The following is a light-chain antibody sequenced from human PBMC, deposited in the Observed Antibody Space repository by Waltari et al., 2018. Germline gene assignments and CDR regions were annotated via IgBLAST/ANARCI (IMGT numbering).Light chain of an antibody. CDR3: ISYAGNNKYV. J-gene: IGLJ1*01. V-gene: IGLV2-8*01. CDR2: DVT. Sequence: SALTQPPSASGAPGQSVTLSCTGTSSDVGAYNYVSWYQQYPDKAPKLMIYDVTKRPSGVPDRFSGSKSGNTASLTVSGLQAEDEADYYCISYAGNNKYVLGAGTKVTVL. CDR1: SSDVGAYNY.